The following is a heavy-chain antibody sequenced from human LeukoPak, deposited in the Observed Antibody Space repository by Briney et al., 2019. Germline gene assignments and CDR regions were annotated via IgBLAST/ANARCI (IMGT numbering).Heavy chain of an antibody. CDR3: ARDTRAYYDFWSGYWDPYYYYGMGV. CDR2: INWNGGST. V-gene: IGHV3-20*01. CDR1: GFTFDDYC. D-gene: IGHD3-3*01. J-gene: IGHJ6*02. Sequence: PGGSLRLSCAASGFTFDDYCMSWVRQAPGKGLEWVSGINWNGGSTGYADSVTGSFTISRDNAKNFLYLQMNKLRSVDTALYHCARDTRAYYDFWSGYWDPYYYYGMGVWGQGTTVTVSS.